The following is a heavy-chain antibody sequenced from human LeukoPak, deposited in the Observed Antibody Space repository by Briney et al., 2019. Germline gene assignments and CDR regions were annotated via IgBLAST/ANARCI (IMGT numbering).Heavy chain of an antibody. Sequence: GGSLRLSCAASGFTLSDYDIHWVRQAIGKGLDWVSGLGSAGDKYHAGSERGRFTISREDAENSVYLQMNGLRPEDTPIYYCARAKRETSTRPWTSGMDVWGQGTTVTVSS. CDR1: GFTLSDYD. CDR2: LGSAGDK. V-gene: IGHV3-13*01. CDR3: ARAKRETSTRPWTSGMDV. J-gene: IGHJ6*02. D-gene: IGHD3/OR15-3a*01.